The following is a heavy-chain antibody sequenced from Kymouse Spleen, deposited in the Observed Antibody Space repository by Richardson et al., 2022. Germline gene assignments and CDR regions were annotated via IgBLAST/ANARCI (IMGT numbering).Heavy chain of an antibody. CDR2: IKSKTDGGTT. CDR1: GFTFSNAW. V-gene: IGHV3-15*01. D-gene: IGHD6-13*01. Sequence: EVQLVESGGGLVKPGGSLRLSCAASGFTFSNAWMSWVRQAPGKGLEWVGRIKSKTDGGTTDYAAPVKGRFTISRDDSKNTLYLQMNSLKTEDTAVYYCTTLYSSSYYYYGMDVWGQGTTVTVSS. CDR3: TTLYSSSYYYYGMDV. J-gene: IGHJ6*02.